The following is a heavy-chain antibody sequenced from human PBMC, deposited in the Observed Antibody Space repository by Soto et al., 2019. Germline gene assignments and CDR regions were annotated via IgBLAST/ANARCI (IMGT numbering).Heavy chain of an antibody. D-gene: IGHD6-13*01. CDR3: ARDGNIAAAGMGFDY. CDR2: IFYSGST. CDR1: GGYIRSYY. Sequence: SETLSLTCTVSGGYIRSYYWSWIRQPPGKGLGWIGYIFYSGSTNYNPSLKSRVIISVDTSKNQVSLKLSSVTAADTAVYWCARDGNIAAAGMGFDYWGQGTLVTVS. J-gene: IGHJ4*02. V-gene: IGHV4-59*01.